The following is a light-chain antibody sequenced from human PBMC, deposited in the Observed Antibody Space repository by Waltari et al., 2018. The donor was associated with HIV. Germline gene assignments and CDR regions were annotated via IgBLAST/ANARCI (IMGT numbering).Light chain of an antibody. CDR3: QSADSSGTWV. V-gene: IGLV3-25*03. J-gene: IGLJ3*02. Sequence: SYELTQPPSVSVSPGQTARNTCSGDALPKIYAYSYQQKPGPAPVLVIYKDSESPAGIPERFSGSRSGTIVTLTNSGVQTEDEADYYGQSADSSGTWVFGGGTKLTVL. CDR1: ALPKIY. CDR2: KDS.